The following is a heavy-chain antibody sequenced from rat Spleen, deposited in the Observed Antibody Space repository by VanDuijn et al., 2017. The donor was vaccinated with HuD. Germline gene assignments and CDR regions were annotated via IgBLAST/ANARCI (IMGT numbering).Heavy chain of an antibody. V-gene: IGHV5-25*01. Sequence: EVQLVESDGGLVQPGRSLKLSCVASGFTFSDYNMAWVRQAPKKGLEWVAYISTGGGSTYYRDSVKGRFTISRDNAKSTLYLQMNSLRSEDTATYYCARLGTEAIGNWFSYWGQGTLVTVSS. CDR2: ISTGGGST. CDR3: ARLGTEAIGNWFSY. D-gene: IGHD1-11*01. CDR1: GFTFSDYN. J-gene: IGHJ3*01.